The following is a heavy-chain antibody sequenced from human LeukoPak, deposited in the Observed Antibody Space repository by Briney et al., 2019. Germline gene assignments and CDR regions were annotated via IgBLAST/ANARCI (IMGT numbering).Heavy chain of an antibody. CDR2: ISSSSSTI. J-gene: IGHJ4*02. Sequence: PGGSLRLSCAASGFIFSSYSMNWVRQAPGKGLEWILYISSSSSTIYYADSVKGRFTISRDNAKNYLYVQMNSLRDEDTAVYYCSRARGSYASRGALEYWGQGTLVTVSS. CDR1: GFIFSSYS. CDR3: SRARGSYASRGALEY. V-gene: IGHV3-48*02. D-gene: IGHD2-15*01.